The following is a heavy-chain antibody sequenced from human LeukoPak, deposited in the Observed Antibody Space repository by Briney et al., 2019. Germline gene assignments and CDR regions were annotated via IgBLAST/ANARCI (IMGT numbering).Heavy chain of an antibody. CDR1: GFTFSSYA. V-gene: IGHV3-30-3*01. J-gene: IGHJ3*02. Sequence: GGSLRLSCAASGFTFSSYAMHWVRQAPGKGLEWVAVISYDGSNKYYADSVKGRFTISRDNSKNTLYLQMNSLRAEDTAVYYCARITGTYYYDSSGSHDAFDIWGQGTMVTVSS. D-gene: IGHD3-22*01. CDR2: ISYDGSNK. CDR3: ARITGTYYYDSSGSHDAFDI.